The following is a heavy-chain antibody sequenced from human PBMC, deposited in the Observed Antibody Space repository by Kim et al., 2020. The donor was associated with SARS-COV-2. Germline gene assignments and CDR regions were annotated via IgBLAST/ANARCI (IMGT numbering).Heavy chain of an antibody. CDR3: AKEEQWPTTNFDY. CDR1: GFTFSSYG. Sequence: GGSLRLSCAASGFTFSSYGMHWVRQAPGKGLEWVAVISYDGSNKYYADSVKVRFTISRDNSKNTLYLQMNILRAEDKAVYYCAKEEQWPTTNFDYWGQGTLVTVSS. CDR2: ISYDGSNK. V-gene: IGHV3-30*18. J-gene: IGHJ4*02. D-gene: IGHD6-19*01.